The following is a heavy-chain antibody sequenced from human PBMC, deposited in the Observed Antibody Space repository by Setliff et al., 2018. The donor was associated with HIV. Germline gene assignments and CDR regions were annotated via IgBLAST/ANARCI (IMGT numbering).Heavy chain of an antibody. V-gene: IGHV4-59*11. CDR2: IHYSGSS. CDR1: GGSITGHY. D-gene: IGHD3-3*01. Sequence: PSETLSLTCTVSGGSITGHYWSWIRQPPGKGLEWIGYIHYSGSSNYNPSLKSRVTISVDMSKNQFSLRLSSVTAADTAVYYCASSNNFWSGLDYWGQGTLVTVSS. CDR3: ASSNNFWSGLDY. J-gene: IGHJ4*02.